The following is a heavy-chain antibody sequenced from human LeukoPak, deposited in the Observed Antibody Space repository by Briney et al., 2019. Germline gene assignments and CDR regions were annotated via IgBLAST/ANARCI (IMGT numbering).Heavy chain of an antibody. CDR2: ISSSSSYI. V-gene: IGHV3-21*01. Sequence: GGSLRHSCAASGFTFSSYSMNWVRQAPGKGLEWVSSISSSSSYIYYADSVKGRFTISRDNAKNSLYLQMNSLRAEDTAVYYCAREGYYDSSGYYYFKPFDYWGQGTLVTVSS. J-gene: IGHJ4*02. CDR1: GFTFSSYS. CDR3: AREGYYDSSGYYYFKPFDY. D-gene: IGHD3-22*01.